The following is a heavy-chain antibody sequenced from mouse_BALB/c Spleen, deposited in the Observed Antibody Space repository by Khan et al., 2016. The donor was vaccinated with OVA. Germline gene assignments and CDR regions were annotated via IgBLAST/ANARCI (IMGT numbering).Heavy chain of an antibody. V-gene: IGHV1-7*01. CDR1: GYTFINYW. CDR3: ARRSLRWDFDY. D-gene: IGHD1-1*01. Sequence: VQLQQSGAELAKPGASVKMSCKASGYTFINYWILWVKQRPGQGLEWIGYINPSTGYTEYNQNFKDKATLTADKSSSTAYMQLSSLTSEDSAVYYCARRSLRWDFDYWGQGTTRTVSS. CDR2: INPSTGYT. J-gene: IGHJ2*01.